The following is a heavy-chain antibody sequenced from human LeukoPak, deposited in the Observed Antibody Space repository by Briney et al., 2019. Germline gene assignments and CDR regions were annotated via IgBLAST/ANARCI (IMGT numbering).Heavy chain of an antibody. D-gene: IGHD3-10*01. CDR2: INPNSGGT. J-gene: IGHJ6*02. CDR1: GYTFTGYY. V-gene: IGHV1-2*02. CDR3: ARCEGSGSYADYYYGMDV. Sequence: ASVKVSCKASGYTFTGYYMHWVRQAPGQGIEWMGWINPNSGGTNYAQKFQGRVTMTRDTSISTAYMELSRLRSDDTAVYYCARCEGSGSYADYYYGMDVWGQGTTVTVSS.